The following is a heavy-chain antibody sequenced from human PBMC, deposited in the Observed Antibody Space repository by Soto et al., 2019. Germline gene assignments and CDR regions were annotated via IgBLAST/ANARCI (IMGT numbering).Heavy chain of an antibody. CDR3: ARCGVPAATLPLSGYYYYYGMDV. D-gene: IGHD2-2*01. CDR2: INPNSGGT. CDR1: GYTFTGYY. Sequence: ASVKVSCKASGYTFTGYYMHWVRQAPGQGLEWMGWINPNSGGTNYAQKFKGWVTMTRDTSISTAYMELSRLRSDDTAVYYCARCGVPAATLPLSGYYYYYGMDVWGQGTTVTVSS. J-gene: IGHJ6*02. V-gene: IGHV1-2*04.